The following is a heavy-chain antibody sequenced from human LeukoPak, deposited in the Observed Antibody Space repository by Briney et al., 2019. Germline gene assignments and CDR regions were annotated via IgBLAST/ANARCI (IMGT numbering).Heavy chain of an antibody. J-gene: IGHJ3*02. CDR2: IYFSGSS. D-gene: IGHD6-13*01. CDR3: AKHRGAAGWRSFDI. Sequence: PSETLSLTCTVSGGSISSSSYYWGWIRQPPGKGLEWVGSIYFSGSSYYNPSLKSRVTISVDTSKNQFSLKLNSVTAADTAVYYCAKHRGAAGWRSFDIWGQGTMVTVSS. CDR1: GGSISSSSYY. V-gene: IGHV4-39*01.